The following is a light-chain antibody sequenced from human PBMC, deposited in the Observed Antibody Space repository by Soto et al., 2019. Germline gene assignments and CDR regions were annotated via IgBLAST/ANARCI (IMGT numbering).Light chain of an antibody. J-gene: IGLJ2*01. CDR2: DVN. CDR3: SSYTSSATLE. V-gene: IGLV2-14*01. Sequence: QSALTQPASVSGSPGQSITISCTGTSSDVGGYTYVSWYQQHPGKAPKLMIYDVNNRPSGVSNRFSGSKSGNTASLTISGLQAEDEAHYYCSSYTSSATLEFGGGTQLTV. CDR1: SSDVGGYTY.